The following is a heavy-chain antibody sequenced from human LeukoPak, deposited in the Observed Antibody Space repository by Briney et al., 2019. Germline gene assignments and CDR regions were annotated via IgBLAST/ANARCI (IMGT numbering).Heavy chain of an antibody. J-gene: IGHJ4*02. CDR3: ARGLCGGDCYFDYFDY. Sequence: PGGSLRLSCAASGFTFSSYEMNWVRQAPGKGLEWVANIKQDGSEKYYVDSVKGRFTISRDNAKNSVYLQMNSLRADDTAVYYCARGLCGGDCYFDYFDYWGQGTLVTVSS. CDR1: GFTFSSYE. D-gene: IGHD2-21*02. CDR2: IKQDGSEK. V-gene: IGHV3-7*01.